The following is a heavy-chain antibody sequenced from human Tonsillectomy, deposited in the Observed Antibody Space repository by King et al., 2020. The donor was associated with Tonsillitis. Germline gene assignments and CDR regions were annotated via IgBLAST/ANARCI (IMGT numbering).Heavy chain of an antibody. CDR2: IRYDGSNK. J-gene: IGHJ4*02. V-gene: IGHV3-30*02. CDR1: GFTFSSYG. Sequence: VQLVESGGGVVQPGGSLRLSCAASGFTFSSYGMHWVRQAPGKGLEWVAFIRYDGSNKYYVDSVKGRFTISRDNSKNTRYLQMNSLRAEDTAVYYCAKDGPYYYDSSGYPDYWGQGTMVTVSS. CDR3: AKDGPYYYDSSGYPDY. D-gene: IGHD3-22*01.